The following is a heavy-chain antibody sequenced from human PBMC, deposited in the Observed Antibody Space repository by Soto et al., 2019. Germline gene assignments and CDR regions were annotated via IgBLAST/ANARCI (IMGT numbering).Heavy chain of an antibody. V-gene: IGHV1-2*02. J-gene: IGHJ5*02. CDR2: INPNSGVT. CDR3: ARGGVTTVFYCFDP. Sequence: QVQLVQSGAEVKKPGASVKVSCKASGYTFTGYYMHWVRQAPGHGLAWMGWINPNSGVTNYGQKLQGSVTMTSDTSITTAYMELSRLRSDDTAVYYWARGGVTTVFYCFDPWGQGTLVTVSS. CDR1: GYTFTGYY. D-gene: IGHD4-17*01.